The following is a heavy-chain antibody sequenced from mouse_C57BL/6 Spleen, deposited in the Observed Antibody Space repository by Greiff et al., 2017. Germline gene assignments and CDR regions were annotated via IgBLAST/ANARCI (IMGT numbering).Heavy chain of an antibody. CDR1: GYTFTSYW. D-gene: IGHD1-1*01. CDR2: IYPGSGST. J-gene: IGHJ2*01. CDR3: GRGVYYCGSRPLDY. Sequence: QVQLQQPGAELVKPGASVKMSCKASGYTFTSYWITWVKQRPGQGLEWIGDIYPGSGSTNYNEKFKSKATLTVDTSSSTAYMQLSSLTSEDSAVYYCGRGVYYCGSRPLDYGGQGTTLTVSS. V-gene: IGHV1-55*01.